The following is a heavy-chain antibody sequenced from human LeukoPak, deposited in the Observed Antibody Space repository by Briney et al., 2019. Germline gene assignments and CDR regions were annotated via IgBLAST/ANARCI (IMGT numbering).Heavy chain of an antibody. V-gene: IGHV3-48*01. Sequence: PGGSLRLSCAASRFTLSSYSMNWVRPAPGKGLEWVSHISSSSSHIYYAGSVKGRFTISRDNAKNSLYLQMNSLRAEDTAVYYCAREGLGDDSSGYYYVNFDYWGQGTLVTVSS. CDR1: RFTLSSYS. CDR3: AREGLGDDSSGYYYVNFDY. J-gene: IGHJ4*02. CDR2: ISSSSSHI. D-gene: IGHD3-22*01.